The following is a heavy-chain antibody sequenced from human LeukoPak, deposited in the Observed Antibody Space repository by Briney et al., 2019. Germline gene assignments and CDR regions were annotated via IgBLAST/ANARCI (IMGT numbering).Heavy chain of an antibody. J-gene: IGHJ4*02. Sequence: GESLKISCKGSGYSFTSYWIAWVRQMPGKGLEWMGIIYPGDSDTRYSPSFQGQVTISADKSISTAYLQWSSLKASDTAMYYCARHLSYYYGSGRDGVDYWGQGTLVTVSS. V-gene: IGHV5-51*01. CDR1: GYSFTSYW. D-gene: IGHD3-10*01. CDR2: IYPGDSDT. CDR3: ARHLSYYYGSGRDGVDY.